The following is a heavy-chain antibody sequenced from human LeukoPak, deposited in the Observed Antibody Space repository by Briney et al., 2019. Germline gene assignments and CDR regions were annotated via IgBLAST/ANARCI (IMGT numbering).Heavy chain of an antibody. CDR1: GGSISSGNYY. CDR3: ARGRGVVVVAAPDNWFDP. D-gene: IGHD2-15*01. CDR2: IYTSGST. J-gene: IGHJ5*02. V-gene: IGHV4-61*02. Sequence: SETLSLTCTVSGGSISSGNYYWSWIRQPAGKGLEWIGRIYTSGSTNYNPSLKSRVTMSVDTSKNQFSLKLSSVTAADTAVYYCARGRGVVVVAAPDNWFDPWGQGTLVTVSS.